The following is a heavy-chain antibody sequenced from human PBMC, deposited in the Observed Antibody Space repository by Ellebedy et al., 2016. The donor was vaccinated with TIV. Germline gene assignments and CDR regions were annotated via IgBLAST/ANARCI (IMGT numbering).Heavy chain of an antibody. CDR3: ATDQDYYDSSGYRA. V-gene: IGHV1-24*01. J-gene: IGHJ5*02. CDR2: FDPEDGET. Sequence: ASVKVSXXVSGYTLTELSMHWVRQAPGKGLEWMGGFDPEDGETIYAQKFQGRVTMTEDTSTDTAYMELSSLRSEDTAVYYCATDQDYYDSSGYRAWGQGTLVTVSS. CDR1: GYTLTELS. D-gene: IGHD3-22*01.